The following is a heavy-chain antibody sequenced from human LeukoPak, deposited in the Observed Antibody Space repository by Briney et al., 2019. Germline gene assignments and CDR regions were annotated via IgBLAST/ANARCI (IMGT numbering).Heavy chain of an antibody. CDR3: ARGGYCSGSRCYPNDY. CDR1: GYIFTHYG. V-gene: IGHV1-18*01. Sequence: ASVKVSCKASGYIFTHYGISWVRQAPGQGLEWMAWISTYTGDTNFAQNLQGRVTMTTDTSTSTAYMELRSLRSDDTAMYYCARGGYCSGSRCYPNDYWGQGTRVTVSS. CDR2: ISTYTGDT. D-gene: IGHD2-15*01. J-gene: IGHJ4*02.